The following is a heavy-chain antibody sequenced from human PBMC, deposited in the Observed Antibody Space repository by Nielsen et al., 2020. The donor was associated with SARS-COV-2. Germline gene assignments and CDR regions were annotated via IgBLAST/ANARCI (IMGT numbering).Heavy chain of an antibody. D-gene: IGHD1-26*01. CDR2: IYHTGST. J-gene: IGHJ4*02. CDR1: GRSFTGYY. CDR3: ARNPLGGPMSYFDY. V-gene: IGHV4-34*01. Sequence: SETLSLTCDVHGRSFTGYYWTWIRQSPGKGLTWIGQIYHTGSTAYNPSLKSRVSMSVDTSKNLISLRLTSVTAADTAIYYCARNPLGGPMSYFDYWGQGALVTVSS.